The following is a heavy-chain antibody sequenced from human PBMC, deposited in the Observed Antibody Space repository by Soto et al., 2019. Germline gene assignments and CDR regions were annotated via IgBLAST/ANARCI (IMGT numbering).Heavy chain of an antibody. CDR2: INHSGST. CDR1: GGSFSGYY. Sequence: QVQLQQWGAGLLKPSETLSLTCAVYGGSFSGYYWSWIRKPPGKGLEWIGEINHSGSTNYNPSLKSRVTISVDTSKNQFSLKLSSVTAADTAVYYCASTVRGVDNWFDPWGQGTLVTVSS. J-gene: IGHJ5*02. D-gene: IGHD3-10*01. V-gene: IGHV4-34*01. CDR3: ASTVRGVDNWFDP.